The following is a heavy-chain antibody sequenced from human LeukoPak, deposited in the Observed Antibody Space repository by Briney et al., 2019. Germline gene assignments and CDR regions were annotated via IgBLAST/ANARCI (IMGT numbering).Heavy chain of an antibody. CDR2: IYRVGST. D-gene: IGHD4-23*01. Sequence: GGSLRLSCAASGFTLSSNYMSWVRQATGKGLEWVSIIYRVGSTFYADSVEGRFTISRDNSKNTLYLQMNSLRVEDTAIYYCARDGGNNSWYGMDVWGQGTTVTVSS. CDR3: ARDGGNNSWYGMDV. V-gene: IGHV3-66*01. CDR1: GFTLSSNY. J-gene: IGHJ6*02.